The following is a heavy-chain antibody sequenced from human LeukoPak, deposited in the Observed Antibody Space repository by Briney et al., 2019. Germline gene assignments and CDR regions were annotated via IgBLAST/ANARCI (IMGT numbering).Heavy chain of an antibody. D-gene: IGHD3-9*01. J-gene: IGHJ4*02. Sequence: GESLKISCAASGFTFSNYAMSWVRQAPGTGLEWVSAITGSGGNTYYADSVKGRFTISRDNSKNTVFLQMNSLRAEDTAVYYCAKWGDYDVLTGYYVSDYWGQGTLVTVSS. V-gene: IGHV3-23*01. CDR2: ITGSGGNT. CDR1: GFTFSNYA. CDR3: AKWGDYDVLTGYYVSDY.